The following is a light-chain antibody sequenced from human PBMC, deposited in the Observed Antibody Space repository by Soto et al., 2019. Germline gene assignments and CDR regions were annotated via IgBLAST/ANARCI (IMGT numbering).Light chain of an antibody. J-gene: IGKJ1*01. CDR2: GAS. CDR3: QQYGSSPGT. V-gene: IGKV3-20*01. CDR1: QSVSSSY. Sequence: EIVLTQSSGTLSLSPGERATLSCSASQSVSSSYLAWYQQKPGQAPRLLIYGASSRATGIPDRFSGSGSGTDFTLTISRLEPEDVAVYYCQQYGSSPGTFGQGTKVESK.